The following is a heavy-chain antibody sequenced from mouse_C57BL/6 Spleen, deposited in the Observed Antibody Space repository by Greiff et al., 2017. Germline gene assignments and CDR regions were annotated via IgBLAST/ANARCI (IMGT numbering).Heavy chain of an antibody. Sequence: EVNVVESGGGLVQPGGSLSLSCAASGFTFTDYYMSWVRQPPGKALEWLGFIRNKANGYTTEYSASVKGRFTISRDNSQSILYLQMNALRAEDSATYYCARYYYGSSPWFAYWGKGTLVTVSA. CDR2: IRNKANGYTT. J-gene: IGHJ3*01. CDR1: GFTFTDYY. D-gene: IGHD1-1*01. CDR3: ARYYYGSSPWFAY. V-gene: IGHV7-3*01.